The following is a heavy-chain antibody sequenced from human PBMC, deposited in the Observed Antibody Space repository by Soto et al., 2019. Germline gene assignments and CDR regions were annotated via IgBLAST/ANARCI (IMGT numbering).Heavy chain of an antibody. D-gene: IGHD3-3*01. V-gene: IGHV4-59*01. J-gene: IGHJ5*02. Sequence: ETLSLTCTVSGGSISSYYWSWVRQPPGRGLEWIGFIYNSGSTNYNPSLKSRVTISIDTSKNQFSLKLSSVTAADTAVYYCARTYYDFWSGYWRWFDPWGQGTLVTVSS. CDR3: ARTYYDFWSGYWRWFDP. CDR2: IYNSGST. CDR1: GGSISSYY.